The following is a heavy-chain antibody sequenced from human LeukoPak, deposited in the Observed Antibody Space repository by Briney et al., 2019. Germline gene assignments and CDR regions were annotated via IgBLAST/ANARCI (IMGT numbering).Heavy chain of an antibody. D-gene: IGHD1-1*01. CDR1: GYTFTSYY. V-gene: IGHV1-18*04. Sequence: GASVKVSCKASGYTFTSYYMHWVRQAPGQGLEWMGWISAYNGNTNYAQKLQGRVTMTTDTSTSTAYMELRSLRSDDTAVYYCARDQLSRGVWFDPWGQGTLVTVSS. CDR2: ISAYNGNT. J-gene: IGHJ5*02. CDR3: ARDQLSRGVWFDP.